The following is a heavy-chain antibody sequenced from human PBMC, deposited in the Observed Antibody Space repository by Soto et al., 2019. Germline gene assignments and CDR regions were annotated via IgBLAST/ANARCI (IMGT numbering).Heavy chain of an antibody. CDR2: VNNNGNT. J-gene: IGHJ4*02. V-gene: IGHV4-59*02. D-gene: IGHD3-10*01. Sequence: PSETLSLTCNVSGGSVSGYHWSWIRQPPGKVLEWIGYVNNNGNTDYNPSLESRVTISVDTSKNQFSLKLSSVTAADTAVYYCARESYYGSGATVVGYWGLGTLVTVSS. CDR3: ARESYYGSGATVVGY. CDR1: GGSVSGYH.